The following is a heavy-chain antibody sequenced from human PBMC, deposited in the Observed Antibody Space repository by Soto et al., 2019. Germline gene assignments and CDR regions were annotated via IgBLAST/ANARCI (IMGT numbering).Heavy chain of an antibody. V-gene: IGHV3-21*04. D-gene: IGHD6-19*01. Sequence: GGSLRLSCAASGFTFSSYSMNWVRQAPGKGLEWVSSISSSSSYIYYADSVKGRFTISRDNSKNTLYLQMNSLRAEDTAVYYCAKQAGYSSDPFDYWGQKTQVTVSS. CDR2: ISSSSSYI. J-gene: IGHJ4*02. CDR1: GFTFSSYS. CDR3: AKQAGYSSDPFDY.